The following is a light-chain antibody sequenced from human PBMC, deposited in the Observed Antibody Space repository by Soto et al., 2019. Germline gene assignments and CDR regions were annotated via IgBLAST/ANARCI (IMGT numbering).Light chain of an antibody. Sequence: EVVMTQSPATLSVSPGERVTLSCRASQSVDSNLAWYQQKPGQAPRLLIYSASTRATGIPARSSGSGSGTEFTLTISSLQSEDFAVYYCQQYNKWPLTFGQGTKVDIK. J-gene: IGKJ1*01. V-gene: IGKV3-15*01. CDR3: QQYNKWPLT. CDR2: SAS. CDR1: QSVDSN.